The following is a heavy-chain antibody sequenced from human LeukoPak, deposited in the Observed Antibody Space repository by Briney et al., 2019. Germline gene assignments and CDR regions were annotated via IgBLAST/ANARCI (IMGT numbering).Heavy chain of an antibody. CDR3: AKEGYGDPRWRAFDI. V-gene: IGHV3-30*18. Sequence: PGGSLRLSCAASGFTFSSHGMHWVRQAPGKGLEWVAVISYDGSNKYYADSVRGRFTISRDNSKNTLYLQMNSLRAEDTAVYYCAKEGYGDPRWRAFDIWGQGTMVTVSS. D-gene: IGHD4-17*01. J-gene: IGHJ3*02. CDR1: GFTFSSHG. CDR2: ISYDGSNK.